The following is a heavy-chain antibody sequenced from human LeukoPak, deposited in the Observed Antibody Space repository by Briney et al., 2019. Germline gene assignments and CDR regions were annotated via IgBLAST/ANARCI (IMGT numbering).Heavy chain of an antibody. CDR1: GFTFSSYG. Sequence: GGSLRLSCAASGFTFSSYGMNWVRQAPGKGLEWVSSISSSSSYIYYADSVKGRFTISRDNAKNSLYLQMNSLRAEDTPGYYCARYIVGATGTDYWGQATLVTVSS. J-gene: IGHJ4*02. CDR2: ISSSSSYI. V-gene: IGHV3-21*01. D-gene: IGHD1-26*01. CDR3: ARYIVGATGTDY.